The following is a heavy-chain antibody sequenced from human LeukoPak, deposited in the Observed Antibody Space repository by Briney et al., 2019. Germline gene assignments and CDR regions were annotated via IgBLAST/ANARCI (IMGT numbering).Heavy chain of an antibody. CDR2: IYYSGST. CDR1: GGSISSYY. V-gene: IGHV4-59*01. J-gene: IGHJ4*02. CDR3: ARGRGGSGCPFDY. D-gene: IGHD3-10*01. Sequence: KPSETLSLTCTVSGGSISSYYWSWIRQPPGKGLEWIVYIYYSGSTKYNPSLNSRATISVDMSKNQFSLNLSSVTAADTAVYYCARGRGGSGCPFDYWGQGTLVTGSS.